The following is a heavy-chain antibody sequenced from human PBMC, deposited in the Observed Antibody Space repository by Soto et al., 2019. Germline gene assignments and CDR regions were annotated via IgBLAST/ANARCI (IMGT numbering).Heavy chain of an antibody. CDR1: GGTFSSYA. Sequence: QVQLVQSGAEVKKPRSSVKVACRASGGTFSSYAVSWVRQAPGQGLEWMGVIIPLLNTPKYVEKFQGRVTITADASATTAYLELSSLTSEDTAVYYCASESSSPNYYYYGMDVWGQGTTVTVSS. CDR2: IIPLLNTP. J-gene: IGHJ6*02. CDR3: ASESSSPNYYYYGMDV. D-gene: IGHD6-6*01. V-gene: IGHV1-69*01.